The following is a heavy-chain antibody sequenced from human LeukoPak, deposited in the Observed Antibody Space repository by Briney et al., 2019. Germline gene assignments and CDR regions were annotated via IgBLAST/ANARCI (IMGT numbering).Heavy chain of an antibody. J-gene: IGHJ4*02. V-gene: IGHV1-69*13. CDR2: IIPIFGTA. Sequence: SVKVSCKASGGAFSSYAISWVRQAPGQGLEWMGGIIPIFGTANYAQKFQGRVTITADESTSTAYMELSSLRSEDTAVYYCAQSPPLAYCGGDCYSSLDYWGQGTLVTVSS. CDR1: GGAFSSYA. D-gene: IGHD2-21*02. CDR3: AQSPPLAYCGGDCYSSLDY.